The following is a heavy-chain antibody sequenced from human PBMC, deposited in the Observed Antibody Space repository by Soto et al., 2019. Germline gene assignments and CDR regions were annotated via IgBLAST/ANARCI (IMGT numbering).Heavy chain of an antibody. D-gene: IGHD1-7*01. CDR2: ISYDGSYQ. V-gene: IGHV3-30*18. Sequence: QVQLVESGGGVAQPGRSLRLSCADSGFTFSSDGMHWVRQAPGKGLEWVAVISYDGSYQYYVDSVKGRFTISRDKSKNTLYLQMNSLRPEDTAIYYCAKDEISKTIRGDAFNFWGQGTMVTVSS. CDR1: GFTFSSDG. CDR3: AKDEISKTIRGDAFNF. J-gene: IGHJ3*01.